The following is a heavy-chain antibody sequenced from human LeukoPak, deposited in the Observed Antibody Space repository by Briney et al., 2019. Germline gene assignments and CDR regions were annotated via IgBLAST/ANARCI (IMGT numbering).Heavy chain of an antibody. CDR3: VRQGNSDGKYAFDI. D-gene: IGHD4-23*01. V-gene: IGHV5-51*01. CDR2: IYPGDSDT. J-gene: IGHJ3*02. Sequence: GESLKISCKTSGYRFSTYWIGWVRQMPGKGLEWMGIIYPGDSDTRYSPSLRGQVTLSVDKSISTAYLQWSSLKASDTAMYYCVRQGNSDGKYAFDIWGQGTVVTVSS. CDR1: GYRFSTYW.